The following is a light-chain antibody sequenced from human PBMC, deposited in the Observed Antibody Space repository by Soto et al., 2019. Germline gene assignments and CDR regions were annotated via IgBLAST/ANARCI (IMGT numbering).Light chain of an antibody. Sequence: DLVMTQSPLSLPVPHGEPASISCRSGQSLLHTNGYTYLDWYLQKPGQSPQLLIYLGSTRASGVPDRFSGSGSGTDLTLKISRAEAEDVGVYYCMQDLQTPWTFGKWTKPEIK. CDR1: QSLLHTNGYTY. J-gene: IGKJ2*02. CDR3: MQDLQTPWT. CDR2: LGS. V-gene: IGKV2-28*01.